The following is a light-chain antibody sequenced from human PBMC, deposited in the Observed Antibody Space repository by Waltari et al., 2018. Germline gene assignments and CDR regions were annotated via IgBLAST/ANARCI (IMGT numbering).Light chain of an antibody. Sequence: SYVLTQPPSVSVAPGKTARITCGGNNIGDRRVHWYQQKPGQAPVLVVYDDSDRPSRIPHRFSGSNSGNTATLTVSRVEAGDEADYYCQVWHTTSDHVVFGGGTKLTVL. CDR2: DDS. CDR3: QVWHTTSDHVV. CDR1: NIGDRR. V-gene: IGLV3-21*03. J-gene: IGLJ2*01.